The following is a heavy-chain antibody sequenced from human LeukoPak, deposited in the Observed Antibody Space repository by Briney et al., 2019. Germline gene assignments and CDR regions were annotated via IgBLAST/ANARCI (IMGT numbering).Heavy chain of an antibody. J-gene: IGHJ4*02. CDR2: IYYSGST. Sequence: SETLPLTCTVSGGSISSSSYYWGWIRQPPGKGLEWIGSIYYSGSTYYNPSLKSRVTISMDTSKNQFSLNLSSVTAADTAVYYCAKHGSFHFDFWGQGTLVTVSS. D-gene: IGHD3-10*01. V-gene: IGHV4-39*01. CDR1: GGSISSSSYY. CDR3: AKHGSFHFDF.